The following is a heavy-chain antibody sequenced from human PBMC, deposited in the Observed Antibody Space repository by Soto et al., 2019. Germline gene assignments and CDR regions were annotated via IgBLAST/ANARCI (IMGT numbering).Heavy chain of an antibody. V-gene: IGHV4-34*01. J-gene: IGHJ6*02. D-gene: IGHD1-1*01. Sequence: PSETLSLTCAVYGGSFSGYYWSWIRQPPGKGLEWIGEINHSGSTNYNPSLTSRVTISVDTSKNQFSLKLSSGTAADTAVYYWARHRGPGTRGGVYYGMDVWGQGTTVTVSS. CDR3: ARHRGPGTRGGVYYGMDV. CDR2: INHSGST. CDR1: GGSFSGYY.